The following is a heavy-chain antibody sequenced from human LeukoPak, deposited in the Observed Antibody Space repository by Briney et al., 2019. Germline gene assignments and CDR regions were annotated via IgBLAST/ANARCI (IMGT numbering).Heavy chain of an antibody. CDR3: AKGDSSSWYPDAFDI. CDR2: ISWNSGSI. V-gene: IGHV3-9*01. D-gene: IGHD6-13*01. Sequence: PGGSLRLSCAASGFTFDDYAMDWVRQAPGKDLEWVSGISWNSGSIGYADSVKGRFTISRDNAKNPLYLQMNSLRAEDTALYYCAKGDSSSWYPDAFDIWGQGTMVTVSS. CDR1: GFTFDDYA. J-gene: IGHJ3*02.